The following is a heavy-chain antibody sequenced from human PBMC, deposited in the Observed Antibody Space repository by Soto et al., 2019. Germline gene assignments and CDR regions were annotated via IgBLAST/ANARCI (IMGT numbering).Heavy chain of an antibody. V-gene: IGHV4-34*01. J-gene: IGHJ6*02. CDR3: ARTDRAIFYGMDX. CDR2: IDHSGST. D-gene: IGHD3-22*01. CDR1: GGSFSAYY. Sequence: SATLSLTGAVYGGSFSAYYWSWIRQPPGKGLEWIGEIDHSGSTNYNPSLESRVTISVDTSKNQFSLKVSSVTAADTAVYHCARTDRAIFYGMDXWGQGTTVTVS.